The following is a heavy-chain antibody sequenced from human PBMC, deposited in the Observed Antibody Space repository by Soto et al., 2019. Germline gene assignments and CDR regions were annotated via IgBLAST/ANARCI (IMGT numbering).Heavy chain of an antibody. CDR3: AREPVAGIWFDP. D-gene: IGHD6-19*01. CDR2: INPYNGNT. J-gene: IGHJ5*02. V-gene: IGHV1-18*01. Sequence: GASVKVSCKASGYAFTSYGISWVRQAPGQGLEWMGWINPYNGNTNYAQKLQGRVTMTTDTSTSTAYMELRSLRSDDTVVYYCAREPVAGIWFDPWGQGTLVTVSS. CDR1: GYAFTSYG.